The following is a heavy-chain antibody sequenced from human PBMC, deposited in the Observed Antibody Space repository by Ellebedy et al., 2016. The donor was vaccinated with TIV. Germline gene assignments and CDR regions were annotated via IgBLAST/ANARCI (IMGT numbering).Heavy chain of an antibody. V-gene: IGHV1-69*13. CDR3: ARVQSVSGWYGWFDP. CDR1: GGTFSSYA. D-gene: IGHD6-19*01. J-gene: IGHJ5*02. Sequence: AASVKVSCKASGGTFSSYAISWVRQAPGQGLEWMGGIIPIFGTANYAQKFQGRVTITADESTSTAYMELSSLRSEDTAVYYCARVQSVSGWYGWFDPWGQGTLVTVSS. CDR2: IIPIFGTA.